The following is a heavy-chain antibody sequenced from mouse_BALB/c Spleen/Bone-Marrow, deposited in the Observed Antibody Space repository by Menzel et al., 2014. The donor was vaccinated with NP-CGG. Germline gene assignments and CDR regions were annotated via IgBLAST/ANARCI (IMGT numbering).Heavy chain of an antibody. CDR1: GHAFTSYN. Sequence: VQLQQSGPELVKPGASVKVSCKASGHAFTSYNMYWVKQSHGKSLEWIGHIDPYNGGTSYNQNFKGKATLTVDKSSSTAYMHLNSLTSEDSAVYYCAREEYGNGFAYWGQGTLVTVPA. CDR3: AREEYGNGFAY. J-gene: IGHJ3*01. V-gene: IGHV1S135*01. CDR2: IDPYNGGT. D-gene: IGHD2-10*02.